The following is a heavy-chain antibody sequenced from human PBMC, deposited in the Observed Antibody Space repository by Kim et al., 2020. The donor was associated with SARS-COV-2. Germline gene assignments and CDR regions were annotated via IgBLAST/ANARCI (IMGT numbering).Heavy chain of an antibody. V-gene: IGHV5-10-1*01. D-gene: IGHD2-2*01. Sequence: GGSLKISCKGSGYSFTSYWISWVRQMPGKGLEWMGRIDPSDSYTNYSPSFQGHVTISADKSISTAYLQWSSLKASDTAMYYCARLYCSSTSCYAWYFDLWGRGTLVTVSS. CDR1: GYSFTSYW. J-gene: IGHJ2*01. CDR3: ARLYCSSTSCYAWYFDL. CDR2: IDPSDSYT.